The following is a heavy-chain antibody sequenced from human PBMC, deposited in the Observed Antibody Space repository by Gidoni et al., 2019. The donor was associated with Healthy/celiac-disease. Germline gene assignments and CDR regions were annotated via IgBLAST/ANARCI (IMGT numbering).Heavy chain of an antibody. CDR1: GGSFSGYY. Sequence: QVQLQQWGAGLLKPSETLSLTCAVYGGSFSGYYWSWIRQPPGKGLEWIGEINHSGSTNYNPSLKSRVTISVDTSKNQFSLKLSSVTAADTAVYYCARGLYNWNDGSFDYWGQGTLVTVSS. D-gene: IGHD1-20*01. J-gene: IGHJ4*02. CDR2: INHSGST. CDR3: ARGLYNWNDGSFDY. V-gene: IGHV4-34*01.